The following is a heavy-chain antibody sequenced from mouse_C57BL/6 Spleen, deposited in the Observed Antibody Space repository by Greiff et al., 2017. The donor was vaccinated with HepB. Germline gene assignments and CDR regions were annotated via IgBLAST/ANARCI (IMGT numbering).Heavy chain of an antibody. D-gene: IGHD1-1*01. CDR2: INSDGGST. CDR3: YYGSRAMDY. CDR1: EYEFPSHD. J-gene: IGHJ4*01. V-gene: IGHV5-2*01. Sequence: EVHLVESGGGLVQPGESLKLSCESTEYEFPSHDMSWVRQTPAKRLELVAAINSDGGSTYYPDTMERRFIISRDNTKKTLYLQMSSLRSEDTALYRNYYGSRAMDYWGQGTTVTVSS.